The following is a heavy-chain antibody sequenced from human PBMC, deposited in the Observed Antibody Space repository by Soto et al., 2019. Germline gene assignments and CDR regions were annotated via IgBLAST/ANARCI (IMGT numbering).Heavy chain of an antibody. V-gene: IGHV4-59*01. J-gene: IGHJ5*02. CDR3: ARDQVPQDCSSTSCYSWFDP. CDR1: GGSISSYY. CDR2: IYYSGST. D-gene: IGHD2-2*02. Sequence: PSETLSLTCTVSGGSISSYYWSWIRQPPGKGLEWIGYIYYSGSTNYNPSLKSRVTISVDTSKNQFSLKLGSATAADTAVYYCARDQVPQDCSSTSCYSWFDPWGQGTLVTVSS.